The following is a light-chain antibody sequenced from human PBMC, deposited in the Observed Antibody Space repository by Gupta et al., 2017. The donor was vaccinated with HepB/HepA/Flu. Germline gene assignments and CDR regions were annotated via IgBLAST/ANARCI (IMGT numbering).Light chain of an antibody. CDR2: GAS. V-gene: IGKV3-20*01. J-gene: IGKJ2*04. Sequence: EIVLTQSPGTLSLSPGERATLSCRASQSVSSTYLAWYQRKPGQAPRLLIYGASSRATGIPDRFSGSGSGTDFTLTISRLEPEDFAVYYCQQEGSTPCSFGQGTKLEIK. CDR1: QSVSSTY. CDR3: QQEGSTPCS.